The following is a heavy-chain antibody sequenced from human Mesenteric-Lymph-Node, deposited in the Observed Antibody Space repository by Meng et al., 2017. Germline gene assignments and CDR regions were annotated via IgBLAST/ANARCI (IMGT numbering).Heavy chain of an antibody. CDR3: VRSSAWVRTGFDP. Sequence: QPQRQEPGPGLGGPSEPLSRTCSVSGASISTSGYYWGRIRQPPGQGLEWIGSIGHSGFTYYTPSLKSRVTVSIDTSRNQFSLWLTSVTAADTAVYYCVRSSAWVRTGFDPWGQGTLVTASS. CDR1: GASISTSGYY. CDR2: IGHSGFT. D-gene: IGHD6-19*01. V-gene: IGHV4-39*01. J-gene: IGHJ5*02.